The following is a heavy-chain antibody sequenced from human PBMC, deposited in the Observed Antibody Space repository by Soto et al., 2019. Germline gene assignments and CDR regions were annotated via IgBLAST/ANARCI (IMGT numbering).Heavy chain of an antibody. J-gene: IGHJ4*02. V-gene: IGHV3-23*01. Sequence: GGSLRLSCVASGLTFGSRAMSWVRQSPGEGLEWVSTITDTGGDAKYADSVRGRFAISRDNSKNTLYLQMSALRAEDSAIYFCVGGSKDSYPGSRIFDFWGRGTLVTVSS. CDR2: ITDTGGDA. CDR1: GLTFGSRA. D-gene: IGHD3-10*01. CDR3: VGGSKDSYPGSRIFDF.